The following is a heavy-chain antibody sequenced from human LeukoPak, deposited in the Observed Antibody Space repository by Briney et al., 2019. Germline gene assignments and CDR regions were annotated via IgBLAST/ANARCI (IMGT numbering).Heavy chain of an antibody. D-gene: IGHD6-19*01. CDR1: GGSFSGYY. V-gene: IGHV4-34*01. Sequence: SETLSLTCAVYGGSFSGYYWSWIRQPPGKGLEWIGEINHSGSTNYNPSLKSRVTISVDTSKNQFSLKLSSVTAADTAVYYCAKSQAVAGSYYYGMDVWGQGTTVTAS. CDR3: AKSQAVAGSYYYGMDV. J-gene: IGHJ6*02. CDR2: INHSGST.